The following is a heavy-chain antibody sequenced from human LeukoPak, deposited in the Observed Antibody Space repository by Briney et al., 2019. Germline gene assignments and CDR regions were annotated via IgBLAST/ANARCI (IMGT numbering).Heavy chain of an antibody. CDR2: IYTSGST. J-gene: IGHJ2*01. Sequence: PSETLSLTCTVSGGSISSYYWSWIRQPAGKGLEWIGRIYTSGSTNYNPSLKSRVTMSVDTSKNQFSLKLSSVTAADTAVYYCARDTIFSGYDYDGYFDLWGRGTLVTVSS. V-gene: IGHV4-4*07. D-gene: IGHD5-12*01. CDR1: GGSISSYY. CDR3: ARDTIFSGYDYDGYFDL.